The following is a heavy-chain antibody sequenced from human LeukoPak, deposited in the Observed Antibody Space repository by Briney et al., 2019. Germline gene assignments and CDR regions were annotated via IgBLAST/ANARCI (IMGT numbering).Heavy chain of an antibody. CDR1: GFTFSSYT. J-gene: IGHJ4*02. CDR3: ARLAAAGTDFDY. Sequence: PGGSLRLSCAASGFTFSSYTMSWVRQAPGKGLEWVSSTSSSSSYIYYGDSVKGRFTVSRDNAKTSLYLQVNSLRADDSALYYCARLAAAGTDFDYWGLGTQVAVSS. D-gene: IGHD6-13*01. CDR2: TSSSSSYI. V-gene: IGHV3-21*01.